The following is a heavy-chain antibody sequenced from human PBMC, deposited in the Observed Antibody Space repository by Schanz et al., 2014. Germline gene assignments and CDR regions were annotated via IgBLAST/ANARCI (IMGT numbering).Heavy chain of an antibody. CDR1: GYIFGSHG. V-gene: IGHV1-8*01. CDR2: MNPTTGNR. CDR3: ARDGEAAAGCDY. Sequence: QLMQSGSEVRKPGASVKVSCKASGYIFGSHGMTWVRQAPGQGLEWMGWMNPTTGNRGYAQKFQGRVTMTRDTSTSTVYMELSSLRSEDTAVYYCARDGEAAAGCDYWGQGTLVTVSS. J-gene: IGHJ4*02. D-gene: IGHD6-13*01.